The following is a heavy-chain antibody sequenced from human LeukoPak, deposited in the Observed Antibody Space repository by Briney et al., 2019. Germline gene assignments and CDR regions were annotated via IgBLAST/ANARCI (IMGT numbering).Heavy chain of an antibody. D-gene: IGHD5-24*01. CDR1: GFTFSSYA. J-gene: IGHJ4*02. CDR3: AREGDGYNLEFDH. CDR2: ISYDGSNK. V-gene: IGHV3-30-3*01. Sequence: GGSLRLSCAASGFTFSSYAMHWVRQAPGKGLEWVAVISYDGSNKYYADSVKGRFTISRDNSKNTLYLQMNSLRAEDTAVYYCAREGDGYNLEFDHWGQGTLVTVSS.